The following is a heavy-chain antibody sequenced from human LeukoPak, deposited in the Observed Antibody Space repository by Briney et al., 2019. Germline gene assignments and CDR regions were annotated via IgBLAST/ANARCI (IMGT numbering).Heavy chain of an antibody. CDR3: AKDYSDSRVGDVFFEY. Sequence: PGGSLRLSCAASGVTFSNYAMGWFRQAPGEGREWVSGITSGFTPHYADSVKGRFTISRDNSKNTFHLQMNSLRAEDTAVYYCAKDYSDSRVGDVFFEYWGQGTLVTVSS. V-gene: IGHV3-23*01. CDR2: ITSGFTP. D-gene: IGHD1-26*01. J-gene: IGHJ4*02. CDR1: GVTFSNYA.